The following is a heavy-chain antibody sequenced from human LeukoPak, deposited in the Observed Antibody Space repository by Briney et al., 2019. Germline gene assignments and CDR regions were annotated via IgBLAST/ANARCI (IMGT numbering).Heavy chain of an antibody. CDR2: IYYGGST. CDR3: ARHEMYCSGWYLDY. J-gene: IGHJ4*02. Sequence: PSETLSLTCTVSGGSISSSSHYWGWVRQPPGKGLEWIGNIYYGGSTYYNPSLKRRVTISVDTSKNQFSLKLSSVTAADTAVYDCARHEMYCSGWYLDYWGQGTLVTVSS. CDR1: GGSISSSSHY. V-gene: IGHV4-39*01. D-gene: IGHD6-19*01.